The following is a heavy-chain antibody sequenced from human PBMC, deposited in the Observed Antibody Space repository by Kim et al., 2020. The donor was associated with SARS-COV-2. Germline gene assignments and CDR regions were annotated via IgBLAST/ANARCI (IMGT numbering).Heavy chain of an antibody. CDR3: ARDKGRIAAAGTGGWFDP. J-gene: IGHJ5*02. Sequence: ASVKVSCKASGYTFTGYYMHWVRQAPGQGLEWMGRINPNSGGTNYAQKFQGRVTMTRDTSISTAYMELSRLRSDDTAVYYCARDKGRIAAAGTGGWFDPWGQGTLVTVSS. V-gene: IGHV1-2*06. CDR2: INPNSGGT. D-gene: IGHD6-13*01. CDR1: GYTFTGYY.